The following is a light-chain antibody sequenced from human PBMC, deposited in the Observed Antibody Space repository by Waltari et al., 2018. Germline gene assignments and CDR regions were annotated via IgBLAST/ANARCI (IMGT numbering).Light chain of an antibody. CDR3: AAWDDSLSGVV. Sequence: QSVLTQPPSASGTPGQRVTISCFGSSSNIGSNYSHWYQQLPGTTPKLLIYRSNQRPSGVPDRFSGSKSGTSASLAISGLRSEDEADYHCAAWDDSLSGVVFGGGTKLTVL. CDR1: SSNIGSNY. CDR2: RSN. V-gene: IGLV1-47*01. J-gene: IGLJ2*01.